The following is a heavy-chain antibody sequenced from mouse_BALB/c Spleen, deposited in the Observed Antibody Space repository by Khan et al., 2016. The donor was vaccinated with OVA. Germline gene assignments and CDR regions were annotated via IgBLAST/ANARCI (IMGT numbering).Heavy chain of an antibody. D-gene: IGHD2-14*01. Sequence: EVELVASGGGLVQPGGSLKLSCAASGFTFSGYGMSSVRQTPDKRLELVATINSNGGTSYYPDSVKGRFTISRDNAKNTLHLQMSSLKSEDTAMYYCARVYYRYDEGYWYFDVWGAGTTGTVSS. V-gene: IGHV5-6-3*01. CDR1: GFTFSGYG. J-gene: IGHJ1*01. CDR3: ARVYYRYDEGYWYFDV. CDR2: INSNGGTS.